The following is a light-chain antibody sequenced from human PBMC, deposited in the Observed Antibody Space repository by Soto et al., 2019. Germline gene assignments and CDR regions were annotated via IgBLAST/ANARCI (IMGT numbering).Light chain of an antibody. CDR1: SSHIGAGYD. J-gene: IGLJ2*01. CDR3: QSYDSSLSAVV. Sequence: QSVLTQPPSVSGAPGQRVTISCTGSSSHIGAGYDVHWYQQLPGTAPKLLIYGNSNRPSGVPDRFSGSKSGTSASLAITGLQAEDEADYYGQSYDSSLSAVVFGGGTKVTVL. CDR2: GNS. V-gene: IGLV1-40*01.